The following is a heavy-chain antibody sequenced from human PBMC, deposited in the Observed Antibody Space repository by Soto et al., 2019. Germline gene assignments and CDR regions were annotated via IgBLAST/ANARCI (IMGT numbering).Heavy chain of an antibody. CDR3: ARQIYDSDTGPNFQYYFDS. CDR2: IDPSDSQT. J-gene: IGHJ4*02. D-gene: IGHD3-22*01. Sequence: GESLKISCKGSGYSFAGYWITWVRQKPGKGLEWMGRIDPSDSQTYHSPSFRGHVTISVTKSITTVFLQWSSLRASDTAMYYCARQIYDSDTGPNFQYYFDSWGQGTPVTVSS. V-gene: IGHV5-10-1*01. CDR1: GYSFAGYW.